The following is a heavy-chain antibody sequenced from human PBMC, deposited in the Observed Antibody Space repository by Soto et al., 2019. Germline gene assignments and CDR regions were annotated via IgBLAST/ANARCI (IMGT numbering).Heavy chain of an antibody. CDR2: IIPISGTT. Sequence: QVQLVQSGAEVKRPESSMKVSCKPSGGTSNNYAINWVRQAPGRALEWMGAIIPISGTTKYTQKFQGRDTITADKSTSTVYMDLSSLRSEDTAVYYCARWGGLSCSGAACFKNPFAYWGQGTLVTVSS. V-gene: IGHV1-69*06. J-gene: IGHJ4*02. D-gene: IGHD2-15*01. CDR1: GGTSNNYA. CDR3: ARWGGLSCSGAACFKNPFAY.